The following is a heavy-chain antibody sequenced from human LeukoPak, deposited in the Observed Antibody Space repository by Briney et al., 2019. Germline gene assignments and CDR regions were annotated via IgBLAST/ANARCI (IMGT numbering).Heavy chain of an antibody. D-gene: IGHD5-18*01. V-gene: IGHV4-34*01. CDR1: GGSFSGYY. J-gene: IGHJ4*02. CDR3: ARMAAMVTLDY. Sequence: SETLSLTCAVYGGSFSGYYWSWIRQPPGKGLEWIGEINYSGSTNYNPSLKSRVTISVDTSKNQCSLKVRSVTAADTAVYYCARMAAMVTLDYWGQGTLVTVSS. CDR2: INYSGST.